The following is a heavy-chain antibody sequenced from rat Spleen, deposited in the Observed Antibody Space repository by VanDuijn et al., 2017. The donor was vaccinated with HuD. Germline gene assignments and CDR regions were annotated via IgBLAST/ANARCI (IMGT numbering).Heavy chain of an antibody. J-gene: IGHJ2*01. CDR1: GFNFKDYW. Sequence: EVKLVESGGGLVQPGRSLKLSCAASGFNFKDYWMGWVRQAPGKGLEWIGEINKDSRTIKYSPYLKDKFTIFRDNAQNTLFLQMNKLGSEDTAIYYCVREEFGVQYWGQGVMVTVSS. V-gene: IGHV4-2*01. CDR2: INKDSRTI. CDR3: VREEFGVQY. D-gene: IGHD4-3*01.